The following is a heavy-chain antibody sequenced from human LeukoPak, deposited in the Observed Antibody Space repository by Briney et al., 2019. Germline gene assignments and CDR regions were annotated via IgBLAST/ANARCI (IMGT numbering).Heavy chain of an antibody. D-gene: IGHD3-22*01. V-gene: IGHV3-30*03. J-gene: IGHJ6*02. Sequence: GGSLRLSCAASGFTFSTYGMHWVRQAPGKGLEWVAVISDDGSNKYYADSVKGRLTISRDNSKNTLYLQMNSLRAEDTAVYYCARSAYYYDSRGYHNYYHYGMDVWGQGTTVTVSS. CDR1: GFTFSTYG. CDR2: ISDDGSNK. CDR3: ARSAYYYDSRGYHNYYHYGMDV.